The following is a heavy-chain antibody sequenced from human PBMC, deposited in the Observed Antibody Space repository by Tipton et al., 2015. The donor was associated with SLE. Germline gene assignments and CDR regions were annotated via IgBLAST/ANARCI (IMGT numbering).Heavy chain of an antibody. Sequence: TLSLTCTVSGGSISSSSYYWGWIRQPPGKGLEGIGGIDYSGSTYYNPSLKSRVTISLDTSKNQFSLKLSSVTAADTAVYYCARVYDYLWAGYHPFDYWGQGMLVTVSS. V-gene: IGHV4-39*07. CDR1: GGSISSSSYY. CDR2: IDYSGST. J-gene: IGHJ4*02. CDR3: ARVYDYLWAGYHPFDY. D-gene: IGHD3-16*01.